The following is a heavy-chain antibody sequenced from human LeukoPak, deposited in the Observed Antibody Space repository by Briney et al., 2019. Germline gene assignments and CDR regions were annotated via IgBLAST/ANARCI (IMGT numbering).Heavy chain of an antibody. CDR1: GFDFITAA. Sequence: GRSLRLSCAPSGFDFITAAMAWVRPAPAKGLEWVSFIGSRGGSTSYAASVKGRFTIYRDNSNHALSLQMNSLRVEYTAIYYCVKDIQLSTWGLGTMVTVSS. CDR2: IGSRGGST. V-gene: IGHV3-23*01. J-gene: IGHJ3*01. CDR3: VKDIQLST. D-gene: IGHD5-24*01.